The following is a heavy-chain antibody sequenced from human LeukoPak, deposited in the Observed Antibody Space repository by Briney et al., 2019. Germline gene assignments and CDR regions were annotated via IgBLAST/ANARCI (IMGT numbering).Heavy chain of an antibody. J-gene: IGHJ6*03. CDR2: IKHDGSER. Sequence: PGGSLRLSCAASGFTFSTSWMTWVRQAPGKGLEFVANIKHDGSERYYVDSVKGRFTISRDNAKNSLYLQMNSLRAEDTAVYYCTRDPGYCSGGSCQYYYYYYMDVWGKGTTVTVSS. CDR1: GFTFSTSW. CDR3: TRDPGYCSGGSCQYYYYYYMDV. D-gene: IGHD2-15*01. V-gene: IGHV3-7*01.